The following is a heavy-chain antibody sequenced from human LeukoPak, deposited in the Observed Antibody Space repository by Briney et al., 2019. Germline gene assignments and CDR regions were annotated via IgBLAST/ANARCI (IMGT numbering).Heavy chain of an antibody. CDR1: GVSISSSSYY. V-gene: IGHV4-39*01. J-gene: IGHJ4*02. CDR2: IYSSGST. CDR3: ASLSQYVWGSYRHAVDY. Sequence: SETLSLTCNVSGVSISSSSYYWGWIRQPPGKGLEWIGSIYSSGSTYYNSSLKSRVTISIDTSKNQVSLKMSSVTAADTAVYYCASLSQYVWGSYRHAVDYWGQGTLVTVSS. D-gene: IGHD3-16*02.